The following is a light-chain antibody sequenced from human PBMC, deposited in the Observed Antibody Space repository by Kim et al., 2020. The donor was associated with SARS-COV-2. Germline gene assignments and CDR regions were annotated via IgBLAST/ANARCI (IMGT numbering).Light chain of an antibody. CDR2: RNN. Sequence: RQTPKPTSDGGRNDVGNQGAHCRQQRMCRRPKPPSLRNNQRPSGVSERLSASSSVNTASLTITELPPEDEGDYYCSAWNNSLRAWVFGVGTQLTVL. V-gene: IGLV10-54*01. J-gene: IGLJ3*02. CDR1: RNDVGNQG. CDR3: SAWNNSLRAWV.